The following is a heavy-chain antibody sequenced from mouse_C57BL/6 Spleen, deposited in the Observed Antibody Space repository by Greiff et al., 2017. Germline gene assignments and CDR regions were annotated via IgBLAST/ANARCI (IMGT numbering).Heavy chain of an antibody. V-gene: IGHV1-64*01. D-gene: IGHD2-14*01. CDR2: IHRNGGST. CDR3: AREGTG. J-gene: IGHJ2*01. CDR1: GYTFSSYW. Sequence: VQLQQPGAGLVKPGASVKLSCKASGYTFSSYWMQWVRQTPGQGLEWIGMIHRNGGSTNYNEKIKSKATLTGDKSSSTAYMQLSSLTSEDSAVYYCAREGTGWGQGTTLTVSS.